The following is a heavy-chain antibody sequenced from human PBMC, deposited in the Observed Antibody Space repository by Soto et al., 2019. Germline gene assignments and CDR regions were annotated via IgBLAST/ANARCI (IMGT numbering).Heavy chain of an antibody. Sequence: QAQVVQSGAEVRKPGSSVQLSCKASEGTFNSYAIAWVRQAPGQGLEWMGGIIPYYNTLNYAQKFQARVTITADDSTNTVYMELSSLRSDDTAVYFCASGASRWYPYGFDSWAQGTLVTVSS. CDR2: IIPYYNTL. CDR1: EGTFNSYA. CDR3: ASGASRWYPYGFDS. V-gene: IGHV1-69*01. J-gene: IGHJ4*02. D-gene: IGHD6-13*01.